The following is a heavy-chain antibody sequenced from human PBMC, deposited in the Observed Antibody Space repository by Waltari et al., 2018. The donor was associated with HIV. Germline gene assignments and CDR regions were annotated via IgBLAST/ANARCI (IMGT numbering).Heavy chain of an antibody. CDR1: GFIFGNYD. J-gene: IGHJ4*02. CDR3: AKMKDGSGFYVVPPLDS. V-gene: IGHV3-23*04. Sequence: EVRLVASGGKLEDPGGSLRLSCVVSGFIFGNYDMTWVRQSPGKTLQWVSTLSADGVKTYYANSVKGRFSISRDTSKNILHLLMDSLKVEDTGIYYCAKMKDGSGFYVVPPLDSWAQGTLVTVSS. CDR2: LSADGVKT. D-gene: IGHD3-22*01.